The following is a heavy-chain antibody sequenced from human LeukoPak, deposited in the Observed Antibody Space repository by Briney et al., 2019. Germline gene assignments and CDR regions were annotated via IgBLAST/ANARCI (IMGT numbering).Heavy chain of an antibody. V-gene: IGHV3-7*01. CDR3: ARDQPRQGFWSGYYYMDV. CDR1: GFTFSSYW. D-gene: IGHD3-3*01. J-gene: IGHJ6*03. Sequence: RTGVSLRLSCAASGFTFSSYWMSWVRQAPGKGLEWVANIKQDGSEKYYVDSVKGRSTISRDNAKNSLYLQMNSLRAEDTAVYYCARDQPRQGFWSGYYYMDVWGKGTTVTVSS. CDR2: IKQDGSEK.